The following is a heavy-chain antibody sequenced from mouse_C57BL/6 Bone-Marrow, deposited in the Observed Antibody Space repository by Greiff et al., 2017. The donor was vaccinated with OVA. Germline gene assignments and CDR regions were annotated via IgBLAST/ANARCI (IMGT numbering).Heavy chain of an antibody. CDR2: IDPETGGT. D-gene: IGHD2-2*01. CDR3: TRVVWLRRGFDY. J-gene: IGHJ2*01. CDR1: GYTFTDYE. V-gene: IGHV1-15*01. Sequence: VQLQQSGAELVRPGASVTLSCKASGYTFTDYEMHWVKQTPVHGLEWIGAIDPETGGTAYNQKFKGKAILTADKSSSPAYMELRSLTSEDSAVYYCTRVVWLRRGFDYWGQGTTLTVSS.